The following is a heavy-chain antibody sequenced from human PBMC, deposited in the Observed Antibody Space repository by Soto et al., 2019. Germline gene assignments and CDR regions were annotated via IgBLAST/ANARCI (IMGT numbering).Heavy chain of an antibody. CDR2: IKQDGSEK. J-gene: IGHJ4*02. V-gene: IGHV3-7*01. D-gene: IGHD2-21*02. Sequence: EVQLVESGGGLVQPGGSLRLSCAASGFTFSSYWMSWVRQAPGKGLEWVANIKQDGSEKYYVDSVKGRFTISRDNAKNSLYLQMNSLRAEDTAVYYCATAPMRVTGKGGVYWGQGTLVTVSS. CDR3: ATAPMRVTGKGGVY. CDR1: GFTFSSYW.